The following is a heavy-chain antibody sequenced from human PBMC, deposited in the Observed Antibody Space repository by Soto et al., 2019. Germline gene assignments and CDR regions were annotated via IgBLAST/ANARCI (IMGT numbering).Heavy chain of an antibody. CDR1: GFTVGSNH. D-gene: IGHD4-17*01. CDR3: AGYGGNSV. Sequence: EVQLVESGGGLTQPGGSLRLSCAVSGFTVGSNHVTWVRQATGKGLQWVSAIYNDGSTYYADSVKGRFTISRDNSKNAVFLQMNSLGAEDTAVYFCAGYGGNSVWGQGTLVTVSS. CDR2: IYNDGST. V-gene: IGHV3-53*01. J-gene: IGHJ4*02.